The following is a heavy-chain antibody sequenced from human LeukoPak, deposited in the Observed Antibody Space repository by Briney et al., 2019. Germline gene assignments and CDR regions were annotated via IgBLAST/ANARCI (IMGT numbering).Heavy chain of an antibody. J-gene: IGHJ4*02. V-gene: IGHV3-23*01. D-gene: IGHD5-12*01. CDR3: AKDDAWLRFGE. Sequence: QPGGSLRLSCAASGFTFSSYGMSWVRQAPGKGLEWVSAISGSGGSTYYADSVKGRFTISRDNSKNTLYLEVISLAAEDTAVYYCAKDDAWLRFGEWSQGTLVTVSS. CDR2: ISGSGGST. CDR1: GFTFSSYG.